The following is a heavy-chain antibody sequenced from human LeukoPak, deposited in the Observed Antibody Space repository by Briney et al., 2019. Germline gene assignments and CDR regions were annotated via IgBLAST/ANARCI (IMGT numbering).Heavy chain of an antibody. J-gene: IGHJ4*02. V-gene: IGHV3-7*01. CDR1: GFTFSSYW. D-gene: IGHD3-22*01. Sequence: GGSLRLSCAASGFTFSSYWMSWVRQAPGKGLEWVANIKQDGSEKYYVDSVKGRFTISRDNAKNSLYLQMSSLRAEDTAVYYCARAQYYYDTSGYDYWGQGTLVTVSS. CDR3: ARAQYYYDTSGYDY. CDR2: IKQDGSEK.